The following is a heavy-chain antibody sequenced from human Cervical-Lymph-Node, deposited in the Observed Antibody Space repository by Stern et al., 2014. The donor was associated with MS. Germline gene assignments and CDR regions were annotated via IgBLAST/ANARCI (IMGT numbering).Heavy chain of an antibody. J-gene: IGHJ3*01. CDR1: GYTFTTYG. CDR3: ARLCGGDCYCAFDL. D-gene: IGHD2-21*02. Sequence: QLVQSGVEANKPGASVKVSCKASGYTFTTYGIAWVRQAPGQGLEWMGWINTYNENTNYVQNFQGRVTITHDKSTRTTLLDLRSLRSDDTALYYCARLCGGDCYCAFDLWGQGTMVTVSS. V-gene: IGHV1-18*01. CDR2: INTYNENT.